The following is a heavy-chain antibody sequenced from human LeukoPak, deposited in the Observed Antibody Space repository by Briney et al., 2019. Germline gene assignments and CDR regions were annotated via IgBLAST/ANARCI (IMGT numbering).Heavy chain of an antibody. CDR3: ARDQRSYYYYGMDV. Sequence: GASVKVSCKASGYTFTNYYMHWVRQTPGQGLEWMGWISAYNGNTNYAQKLQGRVTMTTDTSTSTAYMELRSLRSDDTAVYYCARDQRSYYYYGMDVWGQGTTVTVSS. D-gene: IGHD6-6*01. CDR2: ISAYNGNT. CDR1: GYTFTNYY. J-gene: IGHJ6*02. V-gene: IGHV1-18*04.